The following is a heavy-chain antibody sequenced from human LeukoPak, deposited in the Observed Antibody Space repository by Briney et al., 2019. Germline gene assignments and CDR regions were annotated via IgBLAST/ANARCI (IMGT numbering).Heavy chain of an antibody. D-gene: IGHD3-22*01. J-gene: IGHJ4*02. V-gene: IGHV3-23*01. Sequence: GGSLRLSCAASGFTFSSYSMTWVRQAPGKGLEWVSAISGSGGSTYYADSVKGRFTISRDNSKNTLSLQMNSLRAEDTAVYYCAKPTYYYDSRGYYGGDYRGQGTLVTVSS. CDR1: GFTFSSYS. CDR2: ISGSGGST. CDR3: AKPTYYYDSRGYYGGDY.